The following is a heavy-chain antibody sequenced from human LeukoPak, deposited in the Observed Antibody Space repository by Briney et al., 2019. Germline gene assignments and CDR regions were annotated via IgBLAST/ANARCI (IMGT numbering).Heavy chain of an antibody. CDR2: INPNSGGT. CDR3: VVVRPTTDAFDI. D-gene: IGHD2-2*01. CDR1: GYTFTGYY. Sequence: ASVKVSCKASGYTFTGYYMHWVRQAPGQGIEWMGRINPNSGGTNYAQKFQGRVTMTRDTSISTAYMELSRLRSDDTAVYYCVVVRPTTDAFDIWGQGTMVTVSS. V-gene: IGHV1-2*06. J-gene: IGHJ3*02.